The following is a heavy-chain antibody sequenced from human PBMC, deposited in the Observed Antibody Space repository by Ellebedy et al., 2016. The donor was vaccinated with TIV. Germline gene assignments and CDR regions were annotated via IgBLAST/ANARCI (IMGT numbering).Heavy chain of an antibody. CDR3: AKEPQIDASPWYFDF. Sequence: GESLKISCEASGFTFSDYGMHWVRRTPGKGLEWLGVIVHDGSVSYYRESVKGRFTLSRDNSKHTVYLRLNNLRPDDTAVYYCAKEPQIDASPWYFDFWGRGTLVTVSS. CDR1: GFTFSDYG. CDR2: IVHDGSVS. V-gene: IGHV3-30*18. J-gene: IGHJ2*01.